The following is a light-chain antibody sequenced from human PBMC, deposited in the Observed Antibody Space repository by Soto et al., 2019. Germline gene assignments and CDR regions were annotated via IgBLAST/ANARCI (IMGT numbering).Light chain of an antibody. CDR2: AAS. CDR3: QRSGTSPPYI. J-gene: IGKJ2*01. CDR1: QSVSVNS. Sequence: EIVLTQSPGTLSLSPGERATLSCRASQSVSVNSLAWYQQKGGQAPRLLIYAASTRATGVPDRFSGTGSGTDFALTISRLETDDSAVYYCQRSGTSPPYIFGAGTRLDIK. V-gene: IGKV3-20*01.